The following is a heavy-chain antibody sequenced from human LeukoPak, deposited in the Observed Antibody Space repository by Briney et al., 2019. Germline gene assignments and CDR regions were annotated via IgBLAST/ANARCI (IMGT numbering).Heavy chain of an antibody. CDR3: ARDLSPAGYGMDV. CDR2: IYYGGST. V-gene: IGHV4-39*02. D-gene: IGHD2-15*01. J-gene: IGHJ6*02. CDR1: GGSISSTSYY. Sequence: SETLSLTRTVSGGSISSTSYYWGWIRQPPGKGLEWIGSIYYGGSTYYNPSLKSRVTMSVDTSKNQFSLKLSSVTAADTAVYYCARDLSPAGYGMDVWGQGTTVTVSS.